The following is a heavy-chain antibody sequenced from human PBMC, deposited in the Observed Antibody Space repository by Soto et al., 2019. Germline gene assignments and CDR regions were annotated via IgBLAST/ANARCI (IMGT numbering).Heavy chain of an antibody. Sequence: GGSLRLSCAASGFTFSSYAMSWVRQAPGKGLEWVSAISGSGGSTYYADSVKGRFTISRDNSKNTLYLQMNSLRAEETAVYYCAKDPLRRWLREPNFDYWGQGTLVTVSS. CDR1: GFTFSSYA. CDR2: ISGSGGST. CDR3: AKDPLRRWLREPNFDY. V-gene: IGHV3-23*01. D-gene: IGHD3-10*01. J-gene: IGHJ4*02.